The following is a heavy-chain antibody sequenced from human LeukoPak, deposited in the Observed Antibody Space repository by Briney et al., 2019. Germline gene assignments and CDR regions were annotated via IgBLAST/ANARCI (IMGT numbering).Heavy chain of an antibody. D-gene: IGHD2/OR15-2a*01. V-gene: IGHV3-30*03. J-gene: IGHJ4*02. CDR2: ISYDGSNK. Sequence: GGSLRLSCAASGFTFSSYGMHWVRQAPGKGLEWVAVISYDGSNKYYADSVKGRFTISRDNAKNTVYLQMNSLRAEDTAVYYCVSFYETYWGRGTLVTVSS. CDR3: VSFYETY. CDR1: GFTFSSYG.